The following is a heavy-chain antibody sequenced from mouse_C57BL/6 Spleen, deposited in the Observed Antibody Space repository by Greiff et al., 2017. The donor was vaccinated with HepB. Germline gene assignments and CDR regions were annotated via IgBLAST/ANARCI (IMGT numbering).Heavy chain of an antibody. D-gene: IGHD2-4*01. CDR1: GYAFSSSW. V-gene: IGHV1-82*01. CDR3: APIYYDYDAFDY. J-gene: IGHJ2*01. Sequence: QVQLQQSGPELVKPGASVKISCKASGYAFSSSWMNWVKQRPGKGLEWIGRIYPGDGDTNYNGKFKGKATLTADKSSSTAYMQLSSLTSEDSAVYFCAPIYYDYDAFDYWGQGTTLTVSS. CDR2: IYPGDGDT.